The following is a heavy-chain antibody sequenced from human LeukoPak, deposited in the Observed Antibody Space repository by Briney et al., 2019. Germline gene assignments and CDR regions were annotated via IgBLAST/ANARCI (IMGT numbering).Heavy chain of an antibody. CDR1: GGTFSSYA. CDR3: ARDWDTAMVKSGGWGNFDY. D-gene: IGHD5-18*01. Sequence: ASVKVSCKASGGTFSSYAISWVRQAPGQGLEWMGRIIPILGIANYAQKFQGRVTITADKSTSTAYMELSSLRSGDTAVYYCARDWDTAMVKSGGWGNFDYWGQGTLVTVSS. CDR2: IIPILGIA. V-gene: IGHV1-69*04. J-gene: IGHJ4*02.